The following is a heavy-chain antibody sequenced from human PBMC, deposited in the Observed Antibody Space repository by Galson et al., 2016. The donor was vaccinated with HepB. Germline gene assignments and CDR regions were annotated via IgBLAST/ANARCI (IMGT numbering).Heavy chain of an antibody. CDR1: GYIFTDFG. V-gene: IGHV1-18*01. J-gene: IGHJ4*02. CDR3: AREGAGGVLTGYDY. CDR2: ISGYNGNT. Sequence: SVKVSCKASGYIFTDFGISWVRQAPGQGLEWMGWISGYNGNTKYAQKFQGRVTMTTDTATTTAYMELRSLRSDDTAVYYCAREGAGGVLTGYDYWGQGTLVTVSS. D-gene: IGHD3-9*01.